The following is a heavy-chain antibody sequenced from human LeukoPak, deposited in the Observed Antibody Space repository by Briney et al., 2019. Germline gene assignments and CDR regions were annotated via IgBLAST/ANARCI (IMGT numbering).Heavy chain of an antibody. CDR1: GFRFSTYG. J-gene: IGHJ5*02. Sequence: GGSLRLSCAASGFRFSTYGMHWVRQAPGKGLEWVSFIHYGESVKHYSDSVKGRVTISRDNSKNTLYLQMNSLRDEDTAVYYCAKDFNWGCDHWGQGILVTVSS. CDR3: AKDFNWGCDH. V-gene: IGHV3-30*02. D-gene: IGHD7-27*01. CDR2: IHYGESVK.